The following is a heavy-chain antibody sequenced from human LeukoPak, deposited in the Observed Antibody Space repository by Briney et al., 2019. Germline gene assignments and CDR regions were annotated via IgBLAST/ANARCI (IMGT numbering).Heavy chain of an antibody. D-gene: IGHD3-10*01. V-gene: IGHV4-39*01. Sequence: SSETLSLTCTVSGGSISSSSYYWGWTRQPPGKGLEWIGSIYYSGSTYYNPSLKSRVTISVDTSKNQFSLKLSSVTAADTAVYYCARQGSGRDTMVRGVITDKYYFDYWGQGTLVTVSS. CDR1: GGSISSSSYY. CDR3: ARQGSGRDTMVRGVITDKYYFDY. J-gene: IGHJ4*02. CDR2: IYYSGST.